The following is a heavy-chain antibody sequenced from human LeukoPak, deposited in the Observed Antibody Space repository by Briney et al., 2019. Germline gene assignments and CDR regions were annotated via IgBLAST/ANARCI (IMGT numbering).Heavy chain of an antibody. J-gene: IGHJ5*02. CDR3: ARVAGRYCSGGSCYSFWFDP. CDR2: IYYSGST. CDR1: GGSISSYY. V-gene: IGHV4-59*01. D-gene: IGHD2-15*01. Sequence: PSETLSLTCTVSGGSISSYYWSWIRQPPGKGLEWIGYIYYSGSTSYNPSLKSRVTISVDTSKNQFSLKLSSVTAADTAVYFCARVAGRYCSGGSCYSFWFDPWGQGTLVTVSS.